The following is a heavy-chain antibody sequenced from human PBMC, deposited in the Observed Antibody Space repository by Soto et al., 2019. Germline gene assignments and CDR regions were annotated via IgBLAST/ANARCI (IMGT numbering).Heavy chain of an antibody. Sequence: QVQLVQSGAEVRKPGSSVKVSCKTSGGLISKYSFNWVRQAPGQGLEWMGGVLPISGSTDYAQKFQGRLTITADRSTSTVYMELSRLRSDDTANYYCATIGVRGGPLRFEDGGQGMLISVSS. CDR2: VLPISGST. J-gene: IGHJ4*01. V-gene: IGHV1-69*06. D-gene: IGHD5-12*01. CDR3: ATIGVRGGPLRFED. CDR1: GGLISKYS.